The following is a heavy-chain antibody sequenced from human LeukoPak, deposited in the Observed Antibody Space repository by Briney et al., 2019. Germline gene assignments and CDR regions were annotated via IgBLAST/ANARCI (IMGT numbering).Heavy chain of an antibody. Sequence: GGSLRLSCAASGFTFSSYAMSWVRQAPRKGLEWVSAISGSGGSTYYADSVKGRFTISRDNSKNTLYLQMNSLRAEDTAVYYCAKVTGRDYYYYGMDVWGQGTTVTVSS. V-gene: IGHV3-23*01. CDR1: GFTFSSYA. CDR3: AKVTGRDYYYYGMDV. CDR2: ISGSGGST. J-gene: IGHJ6*02. D-gene: IGHD1-14*01.